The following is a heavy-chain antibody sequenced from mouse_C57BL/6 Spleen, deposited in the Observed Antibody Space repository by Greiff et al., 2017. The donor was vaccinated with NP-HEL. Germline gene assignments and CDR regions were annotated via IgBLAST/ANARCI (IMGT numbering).Heavy chain of an antibody. CDR3: ARGRANWERGYFDY. D-gene: IGHD4-1*01. V-gene: IGHV1-52*01. CDR2: IDPSDSET. CDR1: GYTFTSYW. J-gene: IGHJ2*01. Sequence: QVQLQQPGAELVRPGSSVKLSCKASGYTFTSYWMHWVKQRPIQGLEWIGNIDPSDSETHYNQKFKDKATLTVDKSSSTAYMQLSSLTSEDSAVYYCARGRANWERGYFDYWGQGTTLTVSS.